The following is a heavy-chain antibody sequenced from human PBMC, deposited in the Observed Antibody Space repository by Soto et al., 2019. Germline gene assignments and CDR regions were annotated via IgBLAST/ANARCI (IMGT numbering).Heavy chain of an antibody. V-gene: IGHV1-2*02. CDR2: INSNSGAT. D-gene: IGHD6-19*01. J-gene: IGHJ6*02. Sequence: AASVKVSCKASGYSFTGYYMQWVRQAPGQGLEWMGWINSNSGATNYAQKFQGRVTMTRDTSISTAYMELSRLKSDDTAVYYCARDGLDRLHYYYGMDVWGQGTTVTVSS. CDR3: ARDGLDRLHYYYGMDV. CDR1: GYSFTGYY.